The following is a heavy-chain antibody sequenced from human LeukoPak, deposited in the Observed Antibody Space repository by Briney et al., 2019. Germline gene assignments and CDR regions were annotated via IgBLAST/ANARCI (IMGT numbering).Heavy chain of an antibody. CDR2: IYPCDSDT. CDR1: GNFFTSYW. V-gene: IGHV5-51*01. Sequence: GEALMIFCRGSGNFFTSYWIGWLRHMPGKSLEWMGIIYPCDSDTRYSPSFQSHLTITVDKSISTAYHQQINLKTSDTAKDYYARPDIVGVTRGPFHYWGQGTLVRVSS. CDR3: ARPDIVGVTRGPFHY. J-gene: IGHJ4*02. D-gene: IGHD1-26*01.